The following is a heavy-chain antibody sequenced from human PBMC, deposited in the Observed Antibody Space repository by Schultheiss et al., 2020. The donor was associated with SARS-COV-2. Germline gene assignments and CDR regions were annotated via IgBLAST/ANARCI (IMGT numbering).Heavy chain of an antibody. J-gene: IGHJ4*02. V-gene: IGHV3-48*04. Sequence: GGSLRLSCAASGFTFSSYWMHWVRQAPGKGLEWLAYIHSRLSPTFYADSVKGRFTISRDNSKNTLHLVMNSLTAEDTAVYYCARGDQGWTTTVFLFDYWGQGTLVTVSS. CDR1: GFTFSSYW. CDR3: ARGDQGWTTTVFLFDY. CDR2: IHSRLSPT. D-gene: IGHD4-11*01.